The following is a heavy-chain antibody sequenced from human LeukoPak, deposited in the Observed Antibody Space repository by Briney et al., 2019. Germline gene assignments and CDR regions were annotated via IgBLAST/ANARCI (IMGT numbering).Heavy chain of an antibody. CDR2: INPSGGST. CDR3: ARSTPLDLLPQYFDY. D-gene: IGHD3-9*01. CDR1: GYTFTNYY. Sequence: GASVKVSCKASGYTFTNYYIHWVRQAPGQGLEWMGIINPSGGSTSYAQKFQGRVTMTRDTSTSTVYMELSSLRSEDTAVYYCARSTPLDLLPQYFDYWGQGTLVTVSS. V-gene: IGHV1-46*01. J-gene: IGHJ4*02.